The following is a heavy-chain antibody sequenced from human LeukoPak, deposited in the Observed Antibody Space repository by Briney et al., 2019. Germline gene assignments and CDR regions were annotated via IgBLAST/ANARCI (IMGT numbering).Heavy chain of an antibody. CDR3: ARWYPTSLTNNWFDP. V-gene: IGHV4-34*01. CDR2: INHSGST. CDR1: GGSFSGYY. Sequence: PSETLSLTCAVYGGSFSGYYWSWIRQPPGKGLEWIGEINHSGSTNYNPSLKSRVTISVDTSKNQFSLKLSSVTAADTAVYYCARWYPTSLTNNWFDPWGQGTLVTVSS. D-gene: IGHD3-9*01. J-gene: IGHJ5*02.